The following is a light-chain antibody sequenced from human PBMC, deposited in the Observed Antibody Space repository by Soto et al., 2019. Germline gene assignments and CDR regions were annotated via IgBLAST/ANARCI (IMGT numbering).Light chain of an antibody. V-gene: IGKV1-9*01. CDR1: QGISSY. J-gene: IGKJ5*01. Sequence: IQLTQSPSSLSASVGDRVTITCRASQGISSYLAWYQQKPGKAPKLLIYAASTLQSGVPSRFSGTGSGTEFTLTISSLQPDDFATYYCQQYHRSSITFGQGTRLEIK. CDR2: AAS. CDR3: QQYHRSSIT.